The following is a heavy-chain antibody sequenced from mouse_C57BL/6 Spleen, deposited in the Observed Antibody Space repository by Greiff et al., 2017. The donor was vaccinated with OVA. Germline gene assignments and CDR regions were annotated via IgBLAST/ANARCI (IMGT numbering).Heavy chain of an antibody. CDR2: IDPSDSET. J-gene: IGHJ2*01. CDR1: GYTFTSYW. D-gene: IGHD4-1*01. CDR3: ARGGETGMYYLDY. Sequence: VQLQQPGAELVRPGSSVKLSCKASGYTFTSYWMHWVKQRPIQGLEWIGNIDPSDSETHYNQKFKDKATLTVDKSSSTAYMQLSSLTSEDSAVYYCARGGETGMYYLDYWGQGTTLTVSS. V-gene: IGHV1-52*01.